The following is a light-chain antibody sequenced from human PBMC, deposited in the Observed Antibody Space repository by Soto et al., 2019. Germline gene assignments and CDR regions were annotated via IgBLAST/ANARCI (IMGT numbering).Light chain of an antibody. CDR2: DAT. CDR1: KIGSKI. J-gene: IGLJ1*01. CDR3: QVWASTAEFFV. V-gene: IGLV3-21*02. Sequence: SYDLAQPPSVSVAPGRTAKITCGGDKIGSKIVHWYKQRPGQAPVAVVFDATDRPSGIPDRISASRSGDTATLTISRVDAGDEADYYCQVWASTAEFFVYGSGTKVTVL.